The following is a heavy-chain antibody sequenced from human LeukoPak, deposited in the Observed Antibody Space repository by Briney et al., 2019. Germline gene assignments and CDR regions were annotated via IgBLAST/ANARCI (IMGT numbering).Heavy chain of an antibody. Sequence: GESLRLSCAASGFTFSDYSMNWVRQAPGKGLEWVSSISGDSSDIYYADSVMGRSTISRDNAKNSVYLQINSLRAEDTAIYYCARRDYSDSSGYDYWGQGTLVTVSS. CDR1: GFTFSDYS. J-gene: IGHJ4*02. CDR3: ARRDYSDSSGYDY. CDR2: ISGDSSDI. V-gene: IGHV3-21*01. D-gene: IGHD3-22*01.